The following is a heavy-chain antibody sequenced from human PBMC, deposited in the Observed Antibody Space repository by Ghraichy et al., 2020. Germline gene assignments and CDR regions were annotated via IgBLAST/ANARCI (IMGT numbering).Heavy chain of an antibody. CDR3: ANSGSSYGGPFDF. J-gene: IGHJ4*02. Sequence: SQTLSLTCTVSGYSISSVYYWGWIRQSPGKGLEWIGAISHRGSTYYNPSLKSRVTISLDTSKTQFSLKLTSVTAADTAVYYCANSGSSYGGPFDFWGQGTLVPVSS. CDR2: ISHRGST. V-gene: IGHV4-38-2*02. D-gene: IGHD5-18*01. CDR1: GYSISSVYY.